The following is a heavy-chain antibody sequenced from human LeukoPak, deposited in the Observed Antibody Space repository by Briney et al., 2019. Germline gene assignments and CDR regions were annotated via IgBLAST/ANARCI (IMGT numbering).Heavy chain of an antibody. V-gene: IGHV3-30*02. CDR1: GFTFSYYG. CDR2: IRNDGSNK. Sequence: PGGSLRLSCAASGFTFSYYGMRWVRQAPGKGLEWVTFIRNDGSNKYYADSVKGRFTISRDNSKNTLYLQMNSLRAEDTSVYYCARGVSSSWGAAFDIWGQGTMVTVSS. CDR3: ARGVSSSWGAAFDI. J-gene: IGHJ3*02. D-gene: IGHD6-13*01.